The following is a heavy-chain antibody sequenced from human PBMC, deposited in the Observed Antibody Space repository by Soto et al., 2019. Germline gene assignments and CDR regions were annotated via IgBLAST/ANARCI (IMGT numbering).Heavy chain of an antibody. CDR2: IYYSGST. CDR1: GGSISSGGYY. Sequence: TSETLSLTCTVSGGSISSGGYYWSWIRQHPGKGLEWIGYIYYSGSTYYNPSLKSRVTISVDTSKNQFSLKLSSVTAADTAAYYCARTSAAASYYDILTGYIPINWFDPWGQGTLVTVSS. D-gene: IGHD3-9*01. CDR3: ARTSAAASYYDILTGYIPINWFDP. J-gene: IGHJ5*02. V-gene: IGHV4-31*03.